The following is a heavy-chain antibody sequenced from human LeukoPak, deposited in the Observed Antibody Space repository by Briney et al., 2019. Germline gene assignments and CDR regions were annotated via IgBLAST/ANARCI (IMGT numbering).Heavy chain of an antibody. J-gene: IGHJ3*02. CDR3: ARDLTHKYYYDSSDYYHVGAFDI. V-gene: IGHV3-48*01. D-gene: IGHD3-22*01. Sequence: GGSLRLSCAASGFTFSSYWMSWVRQAPGKGLEWVSYISSSSSTIYYADSVKGRFTISRDNAKNSLYLQMNSLRAEDTAVYYCARDLTHKYYYDSSDYYHVGAFDIWGQGTMVTVSS. CDR1: GFTFSSYW. CDR2: ISSSSSTI.